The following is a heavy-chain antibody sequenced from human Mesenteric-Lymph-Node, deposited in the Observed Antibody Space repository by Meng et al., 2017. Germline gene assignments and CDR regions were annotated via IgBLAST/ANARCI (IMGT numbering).Heavy chain of an antibody. J-gene: IGHJ4*02. CDR3: ARGELAQTFDF. CDR2: ISAYNGNT. D-gene: IGHD1-1*01. CDR1: GYTFPSYG. V-gene: IGHV1-18*01. Sequence: ASVKVSCKASGYTFPSYGISWVRQAPGQGLEWMGWISAYNGNTNYAQKLQGRVTITTDTSTSAAYMELRRLRSNDTDVYYCARGELAQTFDFWCQGTLVTVSS.